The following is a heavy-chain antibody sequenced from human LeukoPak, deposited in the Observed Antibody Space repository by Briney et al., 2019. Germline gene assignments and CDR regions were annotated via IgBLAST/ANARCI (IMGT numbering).Heavy chain of an antibody. D-gene: IGHD3-10*01. CDR2: INANTGKP. CDR1: GYTFTSYA. CDR3: AREVWPHYYGSAHHRSWPLDY. Sequence: GASVTVSCKASGYTFTSYAMNWVRQPAGQGREWVGWINANTGKPTYTQGLTGRFVFSLDTSVSTAYLQISSLKAEDTAVYYCAREVWPHYYGSAHHRSWPLDYWGQGTLVTVSS. V-gene: IGHV7-4-1*02. J-gene: IGHJ4*02.